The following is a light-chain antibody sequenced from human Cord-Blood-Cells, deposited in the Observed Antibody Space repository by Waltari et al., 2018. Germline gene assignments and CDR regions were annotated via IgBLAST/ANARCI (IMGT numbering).Light chain of an antibody. J-gene: IGLJ2*01. CDR1: SSDVGRYNI. CDR3: CSYAVSSTFYVV. Sequence: QSALTQPASVSGSPGQSITISCPGTSSDVGRYNIVSRYQQPPGKAPKLIIYEVSKRPSGVSNRFSGSKSGNTASLTISGLQSEDEADYYCCSYAVSSTFYVVFGGGTKLTVL. CDR2: EVS. V-gene: IGLV2-23*02.